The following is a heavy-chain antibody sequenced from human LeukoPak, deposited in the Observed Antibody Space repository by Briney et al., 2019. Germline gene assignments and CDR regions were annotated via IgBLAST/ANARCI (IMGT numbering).Heavy chain of an antibody. V-gene: IGHV3-7*01. Sequence: GGSLRLSCAASGFTFSSYWMSWVRKAPAEGMELVANIKQDGSEEYYVDSVKGRFTISRDNAKNSLYLQMNSLRAEDTAVYYCASLGCSSTSCYNYWGQGTLVTVSS. CDR2: IKQDGSEE. CDR1: GFTFSSYW. D-gene: IGHD2-2*02. J-gene: IGHJ4*02. CDR3: ASLGCSSTSCYNY.